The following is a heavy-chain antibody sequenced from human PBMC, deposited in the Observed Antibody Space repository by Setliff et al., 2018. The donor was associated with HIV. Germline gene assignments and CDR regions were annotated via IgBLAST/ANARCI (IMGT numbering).Heavy chain of an antibody. CDR3: ARDKYSSSENFDY. V-gene: IGHV1-46*04. CDR1: GYTFTSYY. J-gene: IGHJ4*02. Sequence: ASVKVSCKASGYTFTSYYIHWVRQAPGQGLEWMGIINASGGSTTYAQKLRGRVTMTRDTSTSTVYMELRSLRSEDTAVYYCARDKYSSSENFDYWGQGTLVTVSS. D-gene: IGHD6-6*01. CDR2: INASGGST.